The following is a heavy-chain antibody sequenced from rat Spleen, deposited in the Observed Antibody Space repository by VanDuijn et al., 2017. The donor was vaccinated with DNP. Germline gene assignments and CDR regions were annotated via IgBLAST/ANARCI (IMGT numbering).Heavy chain of an antibody. V-gene: IGHV5S10*01. Sequence: EVQLVESGGGLVQPGNSLKLSCAASGFTFSDYAMAWVRQSPQKGLEWVATIIYDGSSTYYRDSVKGRFTISRDHARSTLYLQMDSLRSEDTATYYCATSSYYGYDYGFAYWGQGTLVTVSS. CDR2: IIYDGSST. CDR3: ATSSYYGYDYGFAY. CDR1: GFTFSDYA. J-gene: IGHJ3*01. D-gene: IGHD1-7*01.